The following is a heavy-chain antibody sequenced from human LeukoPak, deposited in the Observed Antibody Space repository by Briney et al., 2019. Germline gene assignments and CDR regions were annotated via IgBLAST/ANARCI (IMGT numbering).Heavy chain of an antibody. J-gene: IGHJ6*04. D-gene: IGHD3-10*02. CDR1: GFIFSGSA. CDR3: AELGITMIGGV. Sequence: PGGSLKVSCVASGFIFSGSAIHWVRQASGKGLEWVGRIRSHANNYATAYGASVKGRFSISRDNAKNSLYLQMNSLRAEDTAVYHCAELGITMIGGVWGKGTTVTISS. V-gene: IGHV3-73*01. CDR2: IRSHANNYAT.